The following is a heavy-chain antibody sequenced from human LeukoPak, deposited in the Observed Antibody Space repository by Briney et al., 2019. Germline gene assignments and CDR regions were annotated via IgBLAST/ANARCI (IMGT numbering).Heavy chain of an antibody. CDR3: AKQAAAGRKLNYFDY. J-gene: IGHJ4*02. D-gene: IGHD6-13*01. Sequence: PGGSLRLSCAASGFTFSNSAMSWVRQAPGKGLEWVSAISGSGGSTYYADSVKGRFTISRDNSKNTLYLQMNSLRAEDTAVYYCAKQAAAGRKLNYFDYWGQGTLVTVSS. CDR1: GFTFSNSA. CDR2: ISGSGGST. V-gene: IGHV3-23*01.